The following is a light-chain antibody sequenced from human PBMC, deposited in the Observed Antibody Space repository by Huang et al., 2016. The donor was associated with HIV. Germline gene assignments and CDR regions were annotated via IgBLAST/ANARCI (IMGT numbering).Light chain of an antibody. CDR2: STS. V-gene: IGKV3-15*01. CDR3: QQYSNRPPMYT. Sequence: EVVMTQSPGTLSVSPGKRATLSCKTSESLNNKLVWYQQKPAQAPRLLIYSTSTRASGCPARFSGGGSGTEFTLTISILQSEDFGIYYCQQYSNRPPMYTFGQGTKLEI. J-gene: IGKJ2*01. CDR1: ESLNNK.